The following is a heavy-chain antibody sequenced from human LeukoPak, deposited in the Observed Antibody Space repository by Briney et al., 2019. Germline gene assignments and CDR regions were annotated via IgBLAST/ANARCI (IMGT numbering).Heavy chain of an antibody. Sequence: PSETLSLTCTVSGGSVSSGSYYWSWIRQPPGKGLEWIGYIYYSGSTNYNPSLKSRVTISVDTSKNQISLILNSVTAADTAVYYCARGISTHWFDPWGQGTLVIVSS. D-gene: IGHD3-3*02. CDR1: GGSVSSGSYY. CDR2: IYYSGST. J-gene: IGHJ5*02. CDR3: ARGISTHWFDP. V-gene: IGHV4-61*01.